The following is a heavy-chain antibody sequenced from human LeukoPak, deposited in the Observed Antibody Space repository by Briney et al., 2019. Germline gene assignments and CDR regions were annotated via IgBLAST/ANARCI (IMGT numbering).Heavy chain of an antibody. D-gene: IGHD6-13*01. J-gene: IGHJ4*02. V-gene: IGHV3-74*01. CDR2: INPDGSST. CDR1: AVTFSSYW. Sequence: GGSLRLSCAAPAVTFSSYWMHWVRQAPGKGLVWVSRINPDGSSTNYADSVKGRFTTSRDNVKNTLYLQMNSLRAEDTAVYYCATPGIRDQYDFDSWGQGTLVTVSS. CDR3: ATPGIRDQYDFDS.